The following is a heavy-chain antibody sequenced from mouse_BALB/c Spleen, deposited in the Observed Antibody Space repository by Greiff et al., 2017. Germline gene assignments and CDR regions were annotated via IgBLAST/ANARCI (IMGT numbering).Heavy chain of an antibody. CDR3: ARWGGYYGSSPWFAY. Sequence: QVQLKQSGAELMKPGASVKISCKATGYTFSSYWIEWVKQRPGHGLEWIGEILPGSGSTNYNEKFKGKATFTADTSSNTAYMQLSSLTSEDSAVYYCARWGGYYGSSPWFAYWGQGTLVTVSA. J-gene: IGHJ3*01. V-gene: IGHV1-9*01. CDR2: ILPGSGST. CDR1: GYTFSSYW. D-gene: IGHD1-1*01.